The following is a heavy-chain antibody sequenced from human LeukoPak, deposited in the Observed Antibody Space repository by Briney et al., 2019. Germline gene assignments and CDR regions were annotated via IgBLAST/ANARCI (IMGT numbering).Heavy chain of an antibody. Sequence: SETPSLTCTVSGGSISSYYWTWIRQPAGKGLDWIGRVSSSGTTNYNPSLKSRVTISVDTSKNQFSLNLTSVTAADTAVYYCARDANARAWDYWGQGTLVTVSS. CDR1: GGSISSYY. CDR3: ARDANARAWDY. D-gene: IGHD1-1*01. J-gene: IGHJ4*02. V-gene: IGHV4-4*07. CDR2: VSSSGTT.